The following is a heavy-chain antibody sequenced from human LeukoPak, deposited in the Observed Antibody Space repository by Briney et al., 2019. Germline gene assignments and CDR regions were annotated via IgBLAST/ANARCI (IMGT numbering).Heavy chain of an antibody. V-gene: IGHV4-39*01. CDR2: IYYSGST. CDR1: GGSISSSSYY. Sequence: SETLSLTCTVSGGSISSSSYYWGWIRQPPGKGLEWIGSIYYSGSTYYNPSLKSRVTISVDTSKNQFSLKLSSVTAADTAVYYCARGQARDHFWSGYYGDYWGQGTLVTVSS. CDR3: ARGQARDHFWSGYYGDY. J-gene: IGHJ4*02. D-gene: IGHD3-3*02.